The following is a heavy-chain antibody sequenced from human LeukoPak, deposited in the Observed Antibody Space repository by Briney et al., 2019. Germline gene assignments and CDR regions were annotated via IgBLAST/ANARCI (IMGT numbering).Heavy chain of an antibody. V-gene: IGHV6-1*01. CDR3: AGEPRRGLYYDFWSGQFHI. CDR1: GDSVSTNA. CDR2: TYYRSQWYT. D-gene: IGHD3-3*01. J-gene: IGHJ3*02. Sequence: SQTLSLTCAISGDSVSTNAWNWIRQSPSRGLEWLGRTYYRSQWYTEYAESVKGRITINPDTSQNQFSLHLDSVTPEDTAVYYCAGEPRRGLYYDFWSGQFHIWGQGTMVIVSS.